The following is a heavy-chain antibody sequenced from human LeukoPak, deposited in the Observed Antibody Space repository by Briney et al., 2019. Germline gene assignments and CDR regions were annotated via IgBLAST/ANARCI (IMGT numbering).Heavy chain of an antibody. CDR3: ASSGSYRVDY. D-gene: IGHD1-26*01. CDR2: ITASGTAM. CDR1: GFTFSSYA. Sequence: PGRSLRLSCAAPGFTFSSYAMHWVRQAPGKGLEWVSHITASGTAMFYADSVKGRFTISRDNARNSLYLQMNSLRDEDTAVYYCASSGSYRVDYWGQGTLVTVSS. J-gene: IGHJ4*02. V-gene: IGHV3-48*02.